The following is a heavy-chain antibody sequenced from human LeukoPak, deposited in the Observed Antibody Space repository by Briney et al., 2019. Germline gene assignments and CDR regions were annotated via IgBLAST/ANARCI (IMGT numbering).Heavy chain of an antibody. CDR2: IYSGGST. D-gene: IGHD5-12*01. J-gene: IGHJ4*02. Sequence: GGSLRLSCAASGFTVSSNYMSWVRQAPGKGLEWVSVIYSGGSTYYADSVKGRFTISRDNAKNSLYLQMNSLRAEDTAVYYCARVYSGYDDYFDYWGQGTLVTVSS. CDR1: GFTVSSNY. CDR3: ARVYSGYDDYFDY. V-gene: IGHV3-53*01.